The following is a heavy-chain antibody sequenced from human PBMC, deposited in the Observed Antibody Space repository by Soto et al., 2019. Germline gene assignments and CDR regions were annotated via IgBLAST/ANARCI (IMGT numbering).Heavy chain of an antibody. CDR1: GFSLSTSGVG. V-gene: IGHV2-5*02. CDR2: IYWDDDK. J-gene: IGHJ6*02. CDR3: VHHGYYSDRLDV. Sequence: QITLKESGPTLVKPTQTLTLTCTFSGFSLSTSGVGVGWIRQPPGKALEWLALIYWDDDKSYSPSLKSRLTKSKVTTKSHGVITMTYMDPVDTAAYYCVHHGYYSDRLDVWGQGTTFTVAS.